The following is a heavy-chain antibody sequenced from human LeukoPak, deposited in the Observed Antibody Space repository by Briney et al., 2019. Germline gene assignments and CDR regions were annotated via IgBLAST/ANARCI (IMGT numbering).Heavy chain of an antibody. D-gene: IGHD2-15*01. CDR2: ITGSSSYI. CDR3: ARGGGSCDY. J-gene: IGHJ4*02. Sequence: PGGSLRLSCAASGFTFNTYTTNWVRQAPGKGLEWVSSITGSSSYIYYADSVKGRFTISRDNAKNSLYLQMNSLRAEDTAVYYCARGGGSCDYWGQGTLVTVSS. V-gene: IGHV3-21*01. CDR1: GFTFNTYT.